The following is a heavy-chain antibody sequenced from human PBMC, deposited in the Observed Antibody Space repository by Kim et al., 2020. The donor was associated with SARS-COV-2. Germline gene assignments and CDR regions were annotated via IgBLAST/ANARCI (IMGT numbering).Heavy chain of an antibody. CDR2: IYSSGSA. J-gene: IGHJ5*02. CDR1: GGSFSSGTYS. V-gene: IGHV4-39*01. D-gene: IGHD1-26*01. CDR3: ARLPKGDLSWFDP. Sequence: SETLSLTCTVSGGSFSSGTYSWGWIRQPPGKALQCIGYIYSSGSAYYNPSLKSRVTISVDPSKNQFALKLSSVTAADMAVYYGARLPKGDLSWFDPWGQG.